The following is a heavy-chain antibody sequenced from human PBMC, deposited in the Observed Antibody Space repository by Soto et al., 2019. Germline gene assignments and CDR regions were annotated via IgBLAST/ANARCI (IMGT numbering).Heavy chain of an antibody. CDR3: ARAPYDRSGYPWFDY. V-gene: IGHV4-61*08. J-gene: IGHJ4*02. CDR2: IYYNGRT. D-gene: IGHD3-22*01. CDR1: GGSISSGDYY. Sequence: SETLSLTCPVSGGSISSGDYYWSWIRQPPGKGLEWIGYIYYNGRTNSNPSLKSRVTISVDMSKNQFSLKLSSVTAADTAVYYCARAPYDRSGYPWFDYWGQGTPVTVSS.